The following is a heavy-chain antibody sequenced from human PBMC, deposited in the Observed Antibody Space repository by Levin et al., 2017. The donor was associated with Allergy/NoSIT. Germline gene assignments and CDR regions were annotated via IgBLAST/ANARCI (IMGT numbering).Heavy chain of an antibody. J-gene: IGHJ4*02. CDR1: GFTFSSYG. CDR2: ISYDGSNK. D-gene: IGHD6-25*01. Sequence: LSGGSLRLSCAASGFTFSSYGMHWVRQAPGKGLEWVAVISYDGSNKYYADSVKGRFTISRDNSKNTLYLQMNSLRAEDTAVYYCAREYSSELKEKNYFDYWGQGTLVTVSS. V-gene: IGHV3-30*03. CDR3: AREYSSELKEKNYFDY.